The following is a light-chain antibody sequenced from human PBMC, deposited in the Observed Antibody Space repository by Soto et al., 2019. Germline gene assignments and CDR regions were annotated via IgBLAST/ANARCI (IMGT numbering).Light chain of an antibody. Sequence: IVMTQSPDTLSLSPGERATLSCRASQTIRTSLAWYQQRPGQAPRLLIFDASRKTFGVPDRFTGSGSGTDFTLTINRLEPEDFGVYFCKQYGSSVTFGGGTKVDIK. J-gene: IGKJ4*01. CDR2: DAS. CDR3: KQYGSSVT. V-gene: IGKV3-20*01. CDR1: QTIRTS.